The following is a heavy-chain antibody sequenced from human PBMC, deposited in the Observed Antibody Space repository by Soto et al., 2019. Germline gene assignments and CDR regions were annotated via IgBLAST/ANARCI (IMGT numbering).Heavy chain of an antibody. J-gene: IGHJ4*02. Sequence: GASVKVSCKASGYTFTSYDINWVRQATGQGLEWMGWMNPNSGNTGYAQKFQGRVTMTRNTSISTAYMELSSLRSEDTAVYYCARGVPMYSGSYSNEYYFDYWGQGTLVTVSS. D-gene: IGHD1-26*01. CDR2: MNPNSGNT. CDR3: ARGVPMYSGSYSNEYYFDY. V-gene: IGHV1-8*01. CDR1: GYTFTSYD.